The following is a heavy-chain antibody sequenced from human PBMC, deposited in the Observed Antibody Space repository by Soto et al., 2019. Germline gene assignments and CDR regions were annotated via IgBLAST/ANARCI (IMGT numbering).Heavy chain of an antibody. CDR1: GFTFTSYG. CDR3: ARKPPPSGYCDSTSCQNWSDH. J-gene: IGHJ5*02. D-gene: IGHD2-2*01. CDR2: ISAYNGNT. V-gene: IGHV1-18*01. Sequence: QVQLVQSGAEVKQPGASVKVSCKASGFTFTSYGFSWVRQAPGPGLELMGWISAYNGNTYYAQKFQDRVTLTTDTTSXTVYMDLRSLRSDDTAMYYCARKPPPSGYCDSTSCQNWSDHWGQGTLVTVSS.